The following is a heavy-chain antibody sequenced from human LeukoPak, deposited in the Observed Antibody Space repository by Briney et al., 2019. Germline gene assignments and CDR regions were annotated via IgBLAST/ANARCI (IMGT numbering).Heavy chain of an antibody. J-gene: IGHJ6*03. D-gene: IGHD2-21*02. CDR3: ARDTKLLHYYYSYMDV. CDR2: IRYDGSNK. CDR1: GFTFSSYG. Sequence: GGSLRLSCAASGFTFSSYGMHWVRQAPGKGLEWVAFIRYDGSNKYYADSVKGRFTISRDNAKNSLYLQMNSLRAEDTAVYYCARDTKLLHYYYSYMDVWGKGTTVTVSS. V-gene: IGHV3-30*02.